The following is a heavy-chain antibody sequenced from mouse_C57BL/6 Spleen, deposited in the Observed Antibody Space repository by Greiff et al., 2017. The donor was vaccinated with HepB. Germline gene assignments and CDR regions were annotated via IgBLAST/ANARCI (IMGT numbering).Heavy chain of an antibody. CDR1: GYTFTSYW. CDR3: ARGYGAMDY. J-gene: IGHJ4*01. V-gene: IGHV1-55*01. Sequence: QVQLQQPGAELVQPGASVKMSCTASGYTFTSYWITWVKQRPGQGLEWIGDIYPGSGSNNYNEKFKSKARLTVDTSSSTAYMQLSSLASEDSAVSCCARGYGAMDYWGQGTSVTVSS. CDR2: IYPGSGSN. D-gene: IGHD2-14*01.